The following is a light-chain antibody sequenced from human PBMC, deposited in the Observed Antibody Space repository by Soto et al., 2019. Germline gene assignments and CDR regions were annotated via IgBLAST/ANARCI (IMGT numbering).Light chain of an antibody. CDR1: QSLSNY. Sequence: DIQMTQSPSSLSASVGDRVTITCRASQSLSNYLNWFQQKPGNPPKLLIYAASTLQGGVPSRFSGRGSGTDFTLTISSLQPEDFATYYCQQTCSSPETFGQGTKVEI. V-gene: IGKV1-39*01. CDR2: AAS. CDR3: QQTCSSPET. J-gene: IGKJ1*01.